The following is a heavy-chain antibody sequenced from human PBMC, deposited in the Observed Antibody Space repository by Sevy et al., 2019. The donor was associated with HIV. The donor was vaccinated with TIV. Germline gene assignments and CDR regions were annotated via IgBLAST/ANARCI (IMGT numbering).Heavy chain of an antibody. CDR2: LSPHNGDT. Sequence: ASVKVSCKASGYIFTTYRISWVRQAPGQGLEWLGWLSPHNGDTNYVQKFQGRVTMITDTSTSTAFMELRSLRADDTAVYYCARAYCSGGRCYSLAYWGQGTLVTVSS. D-gene: IGHD2-15*01. J-gene: IGHJ4*02. V-gene: IGHV1-18*01. CDR3: ARAYCSGGRCYSLAY. CDR1: GYIFTTYR.